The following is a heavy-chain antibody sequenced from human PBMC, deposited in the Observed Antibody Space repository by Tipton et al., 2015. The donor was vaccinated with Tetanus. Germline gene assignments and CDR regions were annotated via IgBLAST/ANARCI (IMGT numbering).Heavy chain of an antibody. CDR3: ARDSGTVVTRTPRADAFDI. CDR1: GFTFSSYG. D-gene: IGHD4-23*01. V-gene: IGHV3-33*01. J-gene: IGHJ3*02. CDR2: IWYDGSNK. Sequence: SGFTFSSYGMHWVRQAPGKGLEWVAVIWYDGSNKYYADSVKGRFTISRDNSKNTLYLQMNSLRAEDTAVYYCARDSGTVVTRTPRADAFDIWGQGTMVTVSS.